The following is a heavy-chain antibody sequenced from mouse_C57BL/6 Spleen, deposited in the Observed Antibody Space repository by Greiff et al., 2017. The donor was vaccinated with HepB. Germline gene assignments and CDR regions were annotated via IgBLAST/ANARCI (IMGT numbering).Heavy chain of an antibody. Sequence: EVQLVESGGGLVKPGGSLKLSCAASGFTFSSYAMSWVRQTPEKRLEWVATISDGGSYTYYPDNVKGRFTISRDNAKNNLYLQMSHLKSEDTAMYYCARDGETPVVAFDYWGQGTTLTVSS. D-gene: IGHD1-1*01. V-gene: IGHV5-4*01. J-gene: IGHJ2*01. CDR3: ARDGETPVVAFDY. CDR2: ISDGGSYT. CDR1: GFTFSSYA.